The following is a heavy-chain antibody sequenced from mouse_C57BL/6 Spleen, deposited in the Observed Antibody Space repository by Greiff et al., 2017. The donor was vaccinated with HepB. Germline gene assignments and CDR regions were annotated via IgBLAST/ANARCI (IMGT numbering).Heavy chain of an antibody. J-gene: IGHJ4*01. CDR3: APIYYGYDVRYAMDY. V-gene: IGHV3-6*01. D-gene: IGHD2-2*01. Sequence: EVKLQESGPGLVKPSQSLSLTCSVTGYSITSGYSWPWIRQFPGNKLAWMGYISYDGSNNYNPSLKNRISITRDTSKNQFFLKLNSVTTEDTATYYCAPIYYGYDVRYAMDYWGQGTSVTVSS. CDR2: ISYDGSN. CDR1: GYSITSGYS.